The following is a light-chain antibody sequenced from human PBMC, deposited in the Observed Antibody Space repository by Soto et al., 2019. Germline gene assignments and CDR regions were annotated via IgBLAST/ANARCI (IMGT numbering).Light chain of an antibody. CDR2: GAS. J-gene: IGKJ3*01. Sequence: EIVLTQSPGTLSLSPGERATLSCRASQSVSSSYLAWYQQKPGQAPRLLIYGASSRATGIPDRFSGSGSGTDFTLTISRLEPEDCAVYYCQKYGSSPFTFVPGTKVHSK. V-gene: IGKV3-20*01. CDR3: QKYGSSPFT. CDR1: QSVSSSY.